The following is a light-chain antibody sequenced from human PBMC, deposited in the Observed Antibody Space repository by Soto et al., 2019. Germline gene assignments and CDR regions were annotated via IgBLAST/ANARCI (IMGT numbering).Light chain of an antibody. J-gene: IGLJ1*01. V-gene: IGLV2-8*01. Sequence: QSVLTQPASVSGSPGQSITISCTGTSSDVGGYNYVSWYQQHPGKAPKLMIYEVSNRPSGVPDRFSGSKSGNTASLTVSALQAEDEADYYCSSYTDRNNLVFGTGTKVTVL. CDR1: SSDVGGYNY. CDR3: SSYTDRNNLV. CDR2: EVS.